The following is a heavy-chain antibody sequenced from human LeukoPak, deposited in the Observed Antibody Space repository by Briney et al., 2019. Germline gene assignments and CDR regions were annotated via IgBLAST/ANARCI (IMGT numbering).Heavy chain of an antibody. CDR3: ARDPYYYDSSGYGY. J-gene: IGHJ4*02. D-gene: IGHD3-22*01. V-gene: IGHV3-48*04. Sequence: GGSLRLSCAASGFTFSSYGMHWVRQAPGKGLEWVSYISSSGSTIYYADSVKGRFTISRDNAKNSLYLQMNSLRAEDTAVYYCARDPYYYDSSGYGYWGQGTLVTVSS. CDR2: ISSSGSTI. CDR1: GFTFSSYG.